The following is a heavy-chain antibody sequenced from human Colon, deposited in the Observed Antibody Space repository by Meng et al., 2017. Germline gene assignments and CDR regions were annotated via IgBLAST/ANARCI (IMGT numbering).Heavy chain of an antibody. Sequence: QVQLWRSGADVKKPGSSMKVSCKASGGTFRRFTMTWVRRAPGQGLEWMGEIIPILGAPNYAPKFQGRVTITADESTTSTYMELSSLTSEDTAVYYCAVQKDGYNSWYDNWGQGTLVTVSS. CDR2: IIPILGAP. V-gene: IGHV1-69*01. J-gene: IGHJ4*02. D-gene: IGHD5-24*01. CDR1: GGTFRRFT. CDR3: AVQKDGYNSWYDN.